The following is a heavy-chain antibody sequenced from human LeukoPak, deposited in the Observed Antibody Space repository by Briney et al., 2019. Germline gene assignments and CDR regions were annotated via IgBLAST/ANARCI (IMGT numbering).Heavy chain of an antibody. Sequence: SVKVSCMASGGTFSSYAISWVRQAPGQGLEWMGRIIPILGIANYAQKFQGRVTITADKSTSTAYMELSSLRSEDTAVYYCASKPNYDILTGYSGWFDPWGQGTLVTVSS. J-gene: IGHJ5*02. V-gene: IGHV1-69*04. D-gene: IGHD3-9*01. CDR3: ASKPNYDILTGYSGWFDP. CDR2: IIPILGIA. CDR1: GGTFSSYA.